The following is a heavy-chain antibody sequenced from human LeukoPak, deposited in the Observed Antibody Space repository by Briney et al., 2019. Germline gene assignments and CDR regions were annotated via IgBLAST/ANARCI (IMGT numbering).Heavy chain of an antibody. J-gene: IGHJ4*02. CDR2: ISYDGSNK. V-gene: IGHV3-30*18. CDR1: GFIFSSFG. D-gene: IGHD3-3*02. CDR3: VKVMFPFTLHSWRAYAFHY. Sequence: GGSLRLSCTASGFIFSSFGIHWVRQAPGKGLEWVAVISYDGSNKFYADSVKGRFTISRDNSKNTLYLQMNSLKAEDTAVYYCVKVMFPFTLHSWRAYAFHYWGQGTLVTVSS.